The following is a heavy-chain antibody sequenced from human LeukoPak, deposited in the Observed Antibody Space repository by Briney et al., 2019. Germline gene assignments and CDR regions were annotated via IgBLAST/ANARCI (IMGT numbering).Heavy chain of an antibody. D-gene: IGHD4-11*01. CDR3: ARGTPTTRDFDY. CDR2: ISSSSNYI. V-gene: IGHV3-21*01. Sequence: GGSLRLSCAASGLTFSSYNMNWVRQAPGKGLEWVSFISSSSNYIYYTDSVKGRFTISRDNAKNSLFLQMNSLRAEDTAVYYCARGTPTTRDFDYWGQGTLVTVSS. J-gene: IGHJ4*02. CDR1: GLTFSSYN.